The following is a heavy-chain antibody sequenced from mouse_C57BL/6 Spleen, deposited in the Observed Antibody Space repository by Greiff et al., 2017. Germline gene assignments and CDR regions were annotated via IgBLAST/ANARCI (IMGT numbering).Heavy chain of an antibody. Sequence: EVQLVESGGDLVKPGGSLKLSCAASGFTFSSYGMSWVRQTPDKRLEWVATISSGGSYTYYPDSVKGRFTISRDNAKNTLYLQMSSLKSEDTAMYYCARPPYYGSTDWFAYWGQGTLVTVSA. D-gene: IGHD1-1*01. CDR3: ARPPYYGSTDWFAY. V-gene: IGHV5-6*01. CDR2: ISSGGSYT. J-gene: IGHJ3*01. CDR1: GFTFSSYG.